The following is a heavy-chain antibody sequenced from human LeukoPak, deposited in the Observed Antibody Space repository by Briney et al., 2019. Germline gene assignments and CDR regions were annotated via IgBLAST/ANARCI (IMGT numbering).Heavy chain of an antibody. CDR2: ISAYNGNT. D-gene: IGHD6-13*01. J-gene: IGHJ4*02. CDR1: GYTFTSYG. Sequence: ASVKVSCKASGYTFTSYGISWVRQAPGQGLEWMGWISAYNGNTNYAQKLQGRVTMTTDTSTSAAYMELRSLRSDDTAVYYCAGLSYPAGTPIFDYWGQGTLVTVSS. V-gene: IGHV1-18*01. CDR3: AGLSYPAGTPIFDY.